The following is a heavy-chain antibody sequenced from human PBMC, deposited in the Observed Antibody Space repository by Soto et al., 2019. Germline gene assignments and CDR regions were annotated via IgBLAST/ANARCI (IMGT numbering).Heavy chain of an antibody. CDR3: AKTESFNGYSNAFDY. CDR2: ISGSGAST. J-gene: IGHJ4*02. CDR1: GFSFSGYA. Sequence: GGSLRLSCAAPGFSFSGYAVTWVRQAPGKGLEWVSAISGSGASTYYADSVKGRFTISRDNPKNTLHLQMNSLRAEDTALYYCAKTESFNGYSNAFDYSGRGTQLIFFS. D-gene: IGHD3-22*01. V-gene: IGHV3-23*01.